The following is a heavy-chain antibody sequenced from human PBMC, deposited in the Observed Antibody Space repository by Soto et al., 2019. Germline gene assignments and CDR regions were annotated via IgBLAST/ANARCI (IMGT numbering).Heavy chain of an antibody. V-gene: IGHV3-30*03. D-gene: IGHD3-3*02. CDR2: TSFDGFHQ. Sequence: GGSLRLSCTGSGFTFRNYGMQWVRQAPGKGLEWVALTSFDGFHQYYGKSVEGRFTISRDNSKNTLYLQMDSLRPEDSAMYFCARAPGRAGIIIFDYWGQGTLVTVSS. CDR3: ARAPGRAGIIIFDY. CDR1: GFTFRNYG. J-gene: IGHJ4*02.